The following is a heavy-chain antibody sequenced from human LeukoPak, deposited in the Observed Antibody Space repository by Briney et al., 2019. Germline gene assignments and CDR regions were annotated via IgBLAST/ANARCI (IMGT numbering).Heavy chain of an antibody. CDR3: AKEGSGWYRVPFDY. CDR1: GFTFSSYG. D-gene: IGHD6-19*01. V-gene: IGHV3-30*02. J-gene: IGHJ4*02. Sequence: GGSLRLSCAASGFTFSSYGMHWVRQAPGKGLEWVAFIRYDGSNKYYADSVKGRFTISRDNSKNTLYLQMNSLRAEDTAVYYCAKEGSGWYRVPFDYWGQGTLVTVSS. CDR2: IRYDGSNK.